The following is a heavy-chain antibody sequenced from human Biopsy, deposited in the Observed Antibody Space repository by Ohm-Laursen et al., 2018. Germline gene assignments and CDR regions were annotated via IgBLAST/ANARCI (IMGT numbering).Heavy chain of an antibody. D-gene: IGHD3-22*01. Sequence: TLSLTCTVSGDSISSYYWSWIRQPPGKGLEWIGYVSYTGSTDYNPSLQSRVTISVDTSKNHFSLRLRSVTPADTAMYYCARDRGFYSDRTVPGYFDLRGRGTLVTVSS. J-gene: IGHJ2*01. CDR3: ARDRGFYSDRTVPGYFDL. CDR1: GDSISSYY. CDR2: VSYTGST. V-gene: IGHV4-59*01.